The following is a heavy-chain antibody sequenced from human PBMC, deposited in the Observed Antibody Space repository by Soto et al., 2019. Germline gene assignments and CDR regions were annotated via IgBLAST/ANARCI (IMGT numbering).Heavy chain of an antibody. J-gene: IGHJ5*02. V-gene: IGHV1-2*02. CDR3: ARHNEEYCSGGSCYDWFDP. CDR1: GYTFTGYY. Sequence: ASVKVSCKASGYTFTGYYMHWVRQAPGQGLEWMGWINTNSGGTNYAQKFQGRVTMTRDTSISTAYMELSRLRSDDTAVYYCARHNEEYCSGGSCYDWFDPWGQGTLVTVSS. CDR2: INTNSGGT. D-gene: IGHD2-15*01.